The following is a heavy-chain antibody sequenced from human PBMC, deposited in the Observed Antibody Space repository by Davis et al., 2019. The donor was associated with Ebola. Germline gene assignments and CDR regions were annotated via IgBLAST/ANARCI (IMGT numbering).Heavy chain of an antibody. CDR2: VSGSGRNT. CDR3: SKDYSGSDY. J-gene: IGHJ4*02. V-gene: IGHV3-23*01. CDR1: GFTFSSYA. D-gene: IGHD1-26*01. Sequence: GESLKISCAASGFTFSSYAMIWVRQAPGKGLEWVSSVSGSGRNTYYADSVKGRFTVSRDNSKNTLYLQMNSLRVEDTAVYYCSKDYSGSDYWGQGTLVTVSS.